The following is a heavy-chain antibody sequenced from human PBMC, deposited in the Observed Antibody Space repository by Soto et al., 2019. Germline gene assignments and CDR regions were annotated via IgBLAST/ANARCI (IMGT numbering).Heavy chain of an antibody. CDR3: ARDSPKIPSSSSSGGYFDY. J-gene: IGHJ4*02. CDR2: ISSSSSYI. Sequence: GGSLRLSCAASGFTFSSYSMNWVRQAPGKGLEWVSSISSSSSYIYYADSVKGRFTISRDNAKNSLYLQMNSLRAEDTAVYYCARDSPKIPSSSSSGGYFDYWGQGTLVTVSS. CDR1: GFTFSSYS. D-gene: IGHD6-6*01. V-gene: IGHV3-21*01.